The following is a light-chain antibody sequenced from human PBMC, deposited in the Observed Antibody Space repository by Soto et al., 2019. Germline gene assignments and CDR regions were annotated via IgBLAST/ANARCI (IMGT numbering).Light chain of an antibody. J-gene: IGLJ3*02. V-gene: IGLV2-8*01. CDR3: SSYAGINNLV. CDR1: SSDVGGYNY. Sequence: QSVLTQPASASGSPGQSVTISCTGTSSDVGGYNYVSWYQQHPGKAPKLMIYEVSKRPSGVPDRFSGSKSGNTASLTVSGLQAEDEADYYCSSYAGINNLVFGGGTKLTVL. CDR2: EVS.